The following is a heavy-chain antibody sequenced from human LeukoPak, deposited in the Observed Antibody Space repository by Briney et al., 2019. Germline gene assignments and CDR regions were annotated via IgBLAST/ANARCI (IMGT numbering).Heavy chain of an antibody. Sequence: GGSLRLSCAVSGFTVSGNYMSWVRQAPGKGLEWVSLIYSGGTTYYADSVKGRFTISRDNSKNTVYLQMNTLRAEDTAVYYCAKDADLSYMDVWGKGTTVTISS. J-gene: IGHJ6*03. CDR3: AKDADLSYMDV. V-gene: IGHV3-53*05. CDR1: GFTVSGNY. CDR2: IYSGGTT.